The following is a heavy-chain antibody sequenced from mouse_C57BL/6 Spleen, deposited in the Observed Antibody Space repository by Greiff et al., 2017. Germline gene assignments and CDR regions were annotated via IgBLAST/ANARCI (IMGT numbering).Heavy chain of an antibody. J-gene: IGHJ3*01. CDR3: ARDRLLTTVVAPGFAY. V-gene: IGHV5-6*01. D-gene: IGHD1-1*01. Sequence: EVQRVESGGDLVKPGGSLKLSCAASGFTFSSYGMSWVRQTPDKRLEWVATISSGGSYTYYPDSVKGRFTISRDNAKNTLYLQMSSLKSEDTAMYYCARDRLLTTVVAPGFAYWGQGTLVTVSA. CDR2: ISSGGSYT. CDR1: GFTFSSYG.